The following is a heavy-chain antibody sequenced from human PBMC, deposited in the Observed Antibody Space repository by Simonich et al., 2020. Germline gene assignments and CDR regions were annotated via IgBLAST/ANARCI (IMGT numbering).Heavy chain of an antibody. CDR1: GYTFNCHA. Sequence: QVQLVQSGAGGKKPGASGKVSCKVSGYTFNCHAMHWVGQAPGQRLEWIGWINAGNGNTKYSQKFQGRVTITRDTSASTAYMELSSLRSEDTAVYYCARHQEGLYYFDYWGQGTLVTVSS. V-gene: IGHV1-3*01. J-gene: IGHJ4*02. CDR3: ARHQEGLYYFDY. CDR2: INAGNGNT.